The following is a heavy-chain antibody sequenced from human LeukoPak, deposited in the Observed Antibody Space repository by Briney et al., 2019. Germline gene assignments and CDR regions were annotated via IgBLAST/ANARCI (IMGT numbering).Heavy chain of an antibody. CDR3: ARHQGFGELLYLGLDY. Sequence: PGGSLRLSCAASGFTFSRYWMTWVRQAPGKGLEWVAVIWYDGSNKYYADSVKGRFTISRDNSKNTLYLQMNSLRAEDTAVYYCARHQGFGELLYLGLDYWGQGTLVTVSS. CDR2: IWYDGSNK. J-gene: IGHJ4*02. D-gene: IGHD3-10*01. V-gene: IGHV3-33*08. CDR1: GFTFSRYW.